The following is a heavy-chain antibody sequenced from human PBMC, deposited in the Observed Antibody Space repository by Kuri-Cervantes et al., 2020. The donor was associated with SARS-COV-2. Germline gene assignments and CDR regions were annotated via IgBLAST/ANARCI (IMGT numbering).Heavy chain of an antibody. D-gene: IGHD4-11*01. Sequence: GGSLRLSCAASGFIFFSYSMNWVRQAPGKGLEWVSSISSSRSHIHYADSVKGRFTISRDNAKNIMYLQMNSLRPEDTAFYYCTREAYDYNMGFDSWGQGTLVTVSS. CDR2: ISSSRSHI. J-gene: IGHJ4*02. V-gene: IGHV3-21*01. CDR3: TREAYDYNMGFDS. CDR1: GFIFFSYS.